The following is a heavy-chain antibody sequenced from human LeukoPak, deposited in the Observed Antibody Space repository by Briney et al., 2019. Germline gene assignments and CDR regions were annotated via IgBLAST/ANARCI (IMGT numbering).Heavy chain of an antibody. CDR2: ISSSGSSI. CDR1: GFTFSDYY. D-gene: IGHD2-15*01. V-gene: IGHV3-11*04. CDR3: ARDFAATGDYYYYMDV. J-gene: IGHJ6*03. Sequence: GGSLRLSCAASGFTFSDYYMSWIRQAPGKGLEWVSYISSSGSSIYYADSVKGRFTISRDNAKNSLYLQMNSLRVEDTAVYYCARDFAATGDYYYYMDVWGKGTTVTLSS.